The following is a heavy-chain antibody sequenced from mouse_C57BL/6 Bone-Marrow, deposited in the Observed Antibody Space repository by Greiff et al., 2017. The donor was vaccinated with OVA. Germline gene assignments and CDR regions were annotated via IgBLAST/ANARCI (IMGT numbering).Heavy chain of an antibody. Sequence: EVQRVESGPSLVRPSQTLSLTCTVTGFSINSDCYWIWIRQFPGNKLEYIGYTFYSGITYYNPSLESRTYITRDTSKNQFSLKLSSVTTEDTATYYCARASLTPYYAMDYWGQGTSVTVSS. D-gene: IGHD6-1*01. V-gene: IGHV3-3*01. CDR2: TFYSGIT. J-gene: IGHJ4*01. CDR3: ARASLTPYYAMDY. CDR1: GFSINSDCY.